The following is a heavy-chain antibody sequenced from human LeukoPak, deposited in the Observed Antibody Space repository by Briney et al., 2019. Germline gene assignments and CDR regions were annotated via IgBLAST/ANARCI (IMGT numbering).Heavy chain of an antibody. Sequence: SETLSLTCDVSGGSIDSTNWWNWVRQPPGKGLEWIGEIHHDGRINYNPSLKSRVTLSVDKSKNQFPLRLNSVSAADTAMYYCARSHDHLWGNYPDYWGQGTLVTVSS. D-gene: IGHD3-16*02. CDR2: IHHDGRI. CDR3: ARSHDHLWGNYPDY. J-gene: IGHJ4*02. CDR1: GGSIDSTNW. V-gene: IGHV4/OR15-8*01.